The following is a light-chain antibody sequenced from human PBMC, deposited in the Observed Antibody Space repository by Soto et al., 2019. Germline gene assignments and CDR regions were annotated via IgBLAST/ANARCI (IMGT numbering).Light chain of an antibody. Sequence: QTALSQPASVSGSPGQSITISCTRTSSDVGGYIVVPWYQQHPGKAPKLIIYEGTQRPSGVSYRFSGSKSGNSASLTISGLQAEDEAFYFCCSYVCSSVIFGGGTKGTVL. CDR1: SSDVGGYIV. CDR2: EGT. J-gene: IGLJ2*01. V-gene: IGLV2-23*01. CDR3: CSYVCSSVI.